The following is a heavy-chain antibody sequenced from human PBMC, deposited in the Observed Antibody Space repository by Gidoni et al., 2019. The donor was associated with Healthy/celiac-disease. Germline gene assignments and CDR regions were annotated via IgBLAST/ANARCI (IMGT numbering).Heavy chain of an antibody. Sequence: QVQLQESVPGLVNSLQTLSLTCTGSGGSSSSGSYYWSWIRQPAGKGLEWIGRIYTSGSNNYNPSLKSRVTVSVDTSKDQFSLRLSSVAAADTAVYYCARGGGPPLDYWGQGTLVTVSS. D-gene: IGHD3-16*01. V-gene: IGHV4-61*02. J-gene: IGHJ4*02. CDR3: ARGGGPPLDY. CDR2: IYTSGSN. CDR1: GGSSSSGSYY.